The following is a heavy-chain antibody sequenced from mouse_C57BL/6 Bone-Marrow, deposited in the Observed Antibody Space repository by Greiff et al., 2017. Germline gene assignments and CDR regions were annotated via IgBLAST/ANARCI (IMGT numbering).Heavy chain of an antibody. CDR3: ARDSSGPFAY. CDR1: GFSLTSYG. D-gene: IGHD3-2*02. Sequence: VKLVESGPGLVQPSQSLSITCTVSGFSLTSYGVHWVRQSPGKGLEWLGVIWSGGSTDYNAAFISRLSISKDNSKSQVFFKMNSLQADDTAIYYCARDSSGPFAYWGQGTLVTVSA. V-gene: IGHV2-2*01. CDR2: IWSGGST. J-gene: IGHJ3*01.